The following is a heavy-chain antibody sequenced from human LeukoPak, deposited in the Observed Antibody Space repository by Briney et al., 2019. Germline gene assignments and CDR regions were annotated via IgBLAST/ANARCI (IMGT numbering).Heavy chain of an antibody. CDR2: INPNSGGT. CDR3: AREREDIVATLPPDYYYYYMDV. CDR1: GYTFTGYY. Sequence: ASVKVSCKASGYTFTGYYMHWVRQAPGQGLEWMGWINPNSGGTNYAQKFQGRVTMTRDTSIGTAYMDLSRLKSDDTAVYFCAREREDIVATLPPDYYYYYMDVWGKGTTVTVSS. J-gene: IGHJ6*03. D-gene: IGHD5-12*01. V-gene: IGHV1-2*02.